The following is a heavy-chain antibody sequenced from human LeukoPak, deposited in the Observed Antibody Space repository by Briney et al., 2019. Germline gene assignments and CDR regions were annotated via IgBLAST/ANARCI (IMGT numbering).Heavy chain of an antibody. CDR2: ISWNSGSI. D-gene: IGHD6-13*01. CDR1: GFTFDDYA. CDR3: AKDMKIAAAGYYFDY. Sequence: PGGSLGLSCAASGFTFDDYAMHWVRQAPGKGLEWVSGISWNSGSIGYADSVKGRFTISRDNAKNSLYLQMNSLRAEDTALYYCAKDMKIAAAGYYFDYWGQGTLVTVSS. J-gene: IGHJ4*02. V-gene: IGHV3-9*01.